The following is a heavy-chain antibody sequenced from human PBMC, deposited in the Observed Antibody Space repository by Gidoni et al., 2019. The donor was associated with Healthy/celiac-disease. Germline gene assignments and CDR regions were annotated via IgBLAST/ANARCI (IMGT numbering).Heavy chain of an antibody. Sequence: QVQLQQSGPGLVKPSQTLSLTCAISGDSVSSNSAAWNWIRQSPSRGLEWLGRTYYRSKWYNDDAVSVKSRITINPDTSKNQFALQLNSVTPEDTAVYYCARGVGGPSGSYYSNYFDYWGQGTLVTVSS. CDR2: TYYRSKWYN. V-gene: IGHV6-1*01. D-gene: IGHD1-26*01. J-gene: IGHJ4*02. CDR1: GDSVSSNSAA. CDR3: ARGVGGPSGSYYSNYFDY.